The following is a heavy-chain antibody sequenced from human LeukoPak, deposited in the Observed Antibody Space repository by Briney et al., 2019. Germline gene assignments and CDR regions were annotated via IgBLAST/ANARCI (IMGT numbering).Heavy chain of an antibody. CDR1: GFTFDDYA. CDR3: AHGSGSYLSSHFDY. D-gene: IGHD3-10*01. V-gene: IGHV3-9*01. Sequence: GGSLRLSCAASGFTFDDYAMHWVRQAPGKGLEWVSGISWNSGSIGYADSVKGRFTISRDNAKNSLYLQMNSLRAEDTALYYCAHGSGSYLSSHFDYWGQGTLVTVSS. J-gene: IGHJ4*02. CDR2: ISWNSGSI.